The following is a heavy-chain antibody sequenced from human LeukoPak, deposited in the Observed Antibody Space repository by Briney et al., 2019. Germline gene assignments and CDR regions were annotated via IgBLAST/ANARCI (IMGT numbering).Heavy chain of an antibody. V-gene: IGHV5-51*04. J-gene: IGHJ5*02. CDR2: IYPGASDT. CDR3: ARFTVVPAYNWFDP. Sequence: GESLKISCKGSGYSFTSYWIGWVRQRPGKGLEWMGVIYPGASDTRYSPSFQGQVTISAHKPISTAYLQWSSQKASDTAMYYCARFTVVPAYNWFDPWGQGTLVTVSS. CDR1: GYSFTSYW. D-gene: IGHD2-2*01.